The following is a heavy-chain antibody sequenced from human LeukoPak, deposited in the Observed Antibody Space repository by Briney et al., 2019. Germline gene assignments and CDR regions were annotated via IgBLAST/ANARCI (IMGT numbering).Heavy chain of an antibody. Sequence: SETLSLTCAVYGGSFSGYYWSWIRQPPGKGLEWIGEINHSGSTNYNPSLKSRVTISVDTSKNQFSLNLSSVTAADTAVYYCARAHAYCTGGGCYLHHYYYYYMDVWGKGTTVTVSS. CDR2: INHSGST. D-gene: IGHD2-8*02. CDR3: ARAHAYCTGGGCYLHHYYYYYMDV. J-gene: IGHJ6*03. CDR1: GGSFSGYY. V-gene: IGHV4-34*01.